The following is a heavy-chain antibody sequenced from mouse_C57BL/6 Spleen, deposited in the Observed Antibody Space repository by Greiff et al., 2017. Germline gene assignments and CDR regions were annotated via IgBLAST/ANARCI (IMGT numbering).Heavy chain of an antibody. J-gene: IGHJ3*01. V-gene: IGHV1-81*01. CDR3: ASGDYGSSLPFAY. CDR1: GYTFTSYG. D-gene: IGHD1-1*01. CDR2: IYPRSGNT. Sequence: VQLQQSGAELARPGASVKLSCKASGYTFTSYGISWVKQRTGQGLEWIGEIYPRSGNTYYNEKFKGKATLTADKSSSTAYMELRSLTSEDSAVYFCASGDYGSSLPFAYWGQGTLVTVSA.